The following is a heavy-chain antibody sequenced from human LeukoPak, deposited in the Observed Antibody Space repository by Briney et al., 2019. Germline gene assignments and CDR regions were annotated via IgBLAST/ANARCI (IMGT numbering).Heavy chain of an antibody. V-gene: IGHV4-39*07. J-gene: IGHJ6*03. CDR3: ARLTPFAATYYYYYMDV. Sequence: SETLSLTCTVSGGSISTSSYYWGWIRQPPGKGLEGIGSIYYSGSTYYNPSLKSRVTISVDTSKNQFSLKLSSVTAADTAVYYCARLTPFAATYYYYYMDVWGKGTTVTISS. CDR1: GGSISTSSYY. D-gene: IGHD1-14*01. CDR2: IYYSGST.